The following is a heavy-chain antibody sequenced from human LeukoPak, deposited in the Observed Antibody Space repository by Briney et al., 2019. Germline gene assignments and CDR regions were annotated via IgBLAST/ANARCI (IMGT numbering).Heavy chain of an antibody. CDR2: INHSGST. D-gene: IGHD3-22*01. Sequence: SETLSLTCAVYGGSFSGYYWSWIRQPPGKGLEWIGEINHSGSTNYNPSLKSRVTISVDTSKNQFSLKLSSVTAADTAVYYCGRPTVRRRYYDSSGYQGSWFDPWGQGTLVNVSS. V-gene: IGHV4-34*01. J-gene: IGHJ5*02. CDR3: GRPTVRRRYYDSSGYQGSWFDP. CDR1: GGSFSGYY.